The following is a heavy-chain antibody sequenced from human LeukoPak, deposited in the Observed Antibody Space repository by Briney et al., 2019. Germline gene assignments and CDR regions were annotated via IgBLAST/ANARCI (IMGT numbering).Heavy chain of an antibody. CDR2: IWYDGSNK. J-gene: IGHJ1*01. CDR1: GFTFSSYG. V-gene: IGHV3-33*08. CDR3: ARGITMIVVVPGY. D-gene: IGHD3-22*01. Sequence: GGSLRLSCAASGFTFSSYGMHWVCQAPGKGLEWVAVIWYDGSNKYYADSVKGRFTISRDNSKNTLYLQMNSLRAEDTAVYYCARGITMIVVVPGYWGQGTLVTVSS.